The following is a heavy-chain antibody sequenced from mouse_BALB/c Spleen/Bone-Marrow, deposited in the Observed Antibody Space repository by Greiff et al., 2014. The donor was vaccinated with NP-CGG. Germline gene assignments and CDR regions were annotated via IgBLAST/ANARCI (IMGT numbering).Heavy chain of an antibody. Sequence: EVKLVESGPGLVKPSQSLSLTCTVTGYSITSDYAWNWTRQFPGNKLEWMGYISYSGSTSYNPSLKSRISITRDTPKNQFFLQLNSVTTEDTATYYCANWGPYYFDYWGQGTTLTVSS. CDR1: GYSITSDYA. CDR3: ANWGPYYFDY. V-gene: IGHV3-2*02. CDR2: ISYSGST. J-gene: IGHJ2*01. D-gene: IGHD4-1*02.